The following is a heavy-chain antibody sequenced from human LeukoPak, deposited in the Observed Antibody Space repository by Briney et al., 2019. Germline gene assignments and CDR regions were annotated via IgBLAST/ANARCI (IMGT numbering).Heavy chain of an antibody. D-gene: IGHD6-19*01. CDR2: ISSSGSTI. J-gene: IGHJ4*02. V-gene: IGHV3-48*03. CDR1: GFTFSSYE. CDR3: ATIAVAGTRFDY. Sequence: GGSLRLSCAASGFTFSSYEMNWVRQAPGKGLEWVSYISSSGSTIHYADSVKGRFTISRDNAKNSLYLQMNSLRAEDTAVYYCATIAVAGTRFDYWGQGTLVTVSS.